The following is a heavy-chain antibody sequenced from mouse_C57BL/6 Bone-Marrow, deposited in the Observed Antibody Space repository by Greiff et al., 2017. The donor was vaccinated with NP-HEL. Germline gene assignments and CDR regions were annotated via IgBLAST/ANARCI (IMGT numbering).Heavy chain of an antibody. CDR2: IYPSDSET. CDR3: ASPVITTVVAGDY. J-gene: IGHJ2*01. V-gene: IGHV1-61*01. Sequence: QVQLQQPGAELVRPGSSVKLSCKASGYTFTSYWMDWVKQRPGQGLEWIGNIYPSDSETHYNQKFKDKATLTVDKSSSTAYMQLSSLTSEDSAVYYCASPVITTVVAGDYWGQGTTLTVSS. CDR1: GYTFTSYW. D-gene: IGHD1-1*01.